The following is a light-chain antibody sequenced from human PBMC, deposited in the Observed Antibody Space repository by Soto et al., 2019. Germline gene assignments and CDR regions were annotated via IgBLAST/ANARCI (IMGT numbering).Light chain of an antibody. CDR2: GNK. CDR3: QSYDSGLSGSV. Sequence: QSVLTQPPSVSGAPGQRVIISCTGSSSNIGAGYDVHWYQQLPGTAPKLLIYGNKNRPSGVPDRISGSKSATSASLAITGLQAEHEGDYYCQSYDSGLSGSVFGGGTKLTVL. CDR1: SSNIGAGYD. J-gene: IGLJ2*01. V-gene: IGLV1-40*01.